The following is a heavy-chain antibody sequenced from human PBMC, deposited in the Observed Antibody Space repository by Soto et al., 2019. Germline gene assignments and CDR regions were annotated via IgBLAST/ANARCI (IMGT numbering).Heavy chain of an antibody. CDR2: ISYDGSNK. CDR1: GFTFSSYA. CDR3: ARELGLRIQLWLPNYYYYGMDV. Sequence: GGSLRLSCAASGFTFSSYAMHWVRQAPGKGLEWVAVISYDGSNKYYADSVKGRFTISRDNSKNTLYLQMNSLRAEDTAVYYCARELGLRIQLWLPNYYYYGMDVWGQGTTVTVSS. J-gene: IGHJ6*02. D-gene: IGHD5-18*01. V-gene: IGHV3-30-3*01.